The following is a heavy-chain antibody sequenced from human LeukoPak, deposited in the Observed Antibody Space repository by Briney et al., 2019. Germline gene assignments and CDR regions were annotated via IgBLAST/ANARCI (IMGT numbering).Heavy chain of an antibody. CDR2: ISSRSSYI. V-gene: IGHV3-21*01. Sequence: GGSVSLSCAACGFTFSSYSMIWVRQAPGKGREGVSSISSRSSYIYYADSVKGRFTISRDNAKNSLYLQMNSLRAEDTAVYYCAREGGSPPGYYYYYMDFWGKGTRVTVSS. J-gene: IGHJ6*03. CDR1: GFTFSSYS. CDR3: AREGGSPPGYYYYYMDF.